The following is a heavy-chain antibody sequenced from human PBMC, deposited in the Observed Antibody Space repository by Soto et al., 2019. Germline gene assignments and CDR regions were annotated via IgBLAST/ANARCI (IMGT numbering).Heavy chain of an antibody. J-gene: IGHJ4*02. CDR1: GFTFSSYA. V-gene: IGHV3-23*01. CDR2: ISGSGGST. D-gene: IGHD1-26*01. CDR3: AKDRQWELRVYCFDY. Sequence: PGGSLRLSCAASGFTFSSYAMSWVRQAPGKGLEWVSAISGSGGSTYYAGSVKGRFTISRDNSKNTLYLQMNSLRAEDTAVYYCAKDRQWELRVYCFDYWGQGTLVTVSS.